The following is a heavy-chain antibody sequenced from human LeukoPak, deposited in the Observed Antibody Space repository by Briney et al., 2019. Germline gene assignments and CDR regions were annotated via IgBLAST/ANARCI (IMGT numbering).Heavy chain of an antibody. Sequence: ASVKVSCKASGYTFTSYDINWVRQATGQGLEWMGWMNPNSGNTGYAQKFQGRVTMTRNTSISTAYMELSSLRSEDTAVYYCARGPYYDFRSGYSPFYYYYYGMDVWGQGTTVTVSS. CDR1: GYTFTSYD. D-gene: IGHD3-3*01. J-gene: IGHJ6*02. CDR2: MNPNSGNT. V-gene: IGHV1-8*01. CDR3: ARGPYYDFRSGYSPFYYYYYGMDV.